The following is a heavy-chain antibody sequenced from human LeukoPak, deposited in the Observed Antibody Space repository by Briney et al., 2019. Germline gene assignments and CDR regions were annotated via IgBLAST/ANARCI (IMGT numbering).Heavy chain of an antibody. Sequence: GASVKVSCKASGGTFSSYAISWVRQAPGQGLEWMGGIIPIFGTANYAQKFQGRVTITADESTSTAYMELSSLRSEDTAVYYCARDATQPYLSYGDENYFDYWGQGTLVTVSS. CDR3: ARDATQPYLSYGDENYFDY. J-gene: IGHJ4*02. CDR1: GGTFSSYA. D-gene: IGHD5-18*01. CDR2: IIPIFGTA. V-gene: IGHV1-69*01.